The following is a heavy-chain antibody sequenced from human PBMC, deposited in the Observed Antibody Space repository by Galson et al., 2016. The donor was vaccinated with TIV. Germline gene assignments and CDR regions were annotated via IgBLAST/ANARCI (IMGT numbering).Heavy chain of an antibody. CDR1: GGTFSSYV. D-gene: IGHD3-22*01. Sequence: SVKVSCKASGGTFSSYVINWVRQAPGQGLEWMGGIIPLFRTANYAQKFQGKVTITADESTSTAHMELNSLTSEDTAVYYCARDAGTYYHALDLWGQGTLVTVSS. CDR2: IIPLFRTA. J-gene: IGHJ3*01. CDR3: ARDAGTYYHALDL. V-gene: IGHV1-69*13.